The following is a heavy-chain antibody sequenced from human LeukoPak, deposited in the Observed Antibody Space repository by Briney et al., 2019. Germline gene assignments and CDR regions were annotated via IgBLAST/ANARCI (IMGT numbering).Heavy chain of an antibody. CDR2: ISSTSSNI. J-gene: IGHJ4*02. CDR3: ARSRSGTYGAFDS. V-gene: IGHV3-21*01. CDR1: GFTFSNYN. D-gene: IGHD1-26*01. Sequence: PGGSLRLSCAASGFTFSNYNMNWVRQAPGEGLEWVSSISSTSSNIYYAGSVKGRFTISRDNAKNSLYLQMNSLGAEDTAVYYCARSRSGTYGAFDSWGQGTLVTVSS.